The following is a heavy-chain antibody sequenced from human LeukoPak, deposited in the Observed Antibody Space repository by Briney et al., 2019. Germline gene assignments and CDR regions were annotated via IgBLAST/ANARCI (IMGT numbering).Heavy chain of an antibody. CDR3: ARGPPDCSSTSCYAFDAFDI. Sequence: SETLSLTCTVSGYSISSGYYWGWIRQPPGKGLEWIGSVDHSGGSYYNPSLKSRLTMSVDTSKNQFSLKLSSVTAADTAVYYCARGPPDCSSTSCYAFDAFDIWGQGTMVTVSS. D-gene: IGHD2-2*01. CDR1: GYSISSGYY. CDR2: VDHSGGS. V-gene: IGHV4-38-2*02. J-gene: IGHJ3*02.